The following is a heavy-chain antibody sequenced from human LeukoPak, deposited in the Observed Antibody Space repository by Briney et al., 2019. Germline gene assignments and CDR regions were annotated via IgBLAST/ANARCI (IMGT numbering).Heavy chain of an antibody. CDR2: IGGGGGGT. J-gene: IGHJ4*02. CDR1: GFTFSNAW. V-gene: IGHV3-23*01. D-gene: IGHD6-13*01. CDR3: ARNDFGSGWLGDY. Sequence: GGSLRLSCAASGFTFSNAWMSWVRQAPGKGLEWVSTIGGGGGGTYYADSVKGRFTISRDTSKNTLFLQMNSLRAEDTAVYYCARNDFGSGWLGDYWGQGTLATVSS.